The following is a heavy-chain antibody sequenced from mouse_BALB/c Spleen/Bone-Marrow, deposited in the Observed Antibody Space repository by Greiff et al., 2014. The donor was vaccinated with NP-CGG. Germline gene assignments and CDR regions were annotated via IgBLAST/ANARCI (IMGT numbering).Heavy chain of an antibody. V-gene: IGHV1-18*01. CDR1: GYSFTGYT. Sequence: VQLQQSGPELVKPGASMKISCKASGYSFTGYTMNWVKQSHGKNPEWIGLINPYNGGTIYNQKFKGKATLTVDKSSSTAYMELLSLTSEDSAVYYCARRDYGRYFDVWGAGTTVTVSS. CDR2: INPYNGGT. J-gene: IGHJ1*01. CDR3: ARRDYGRYFDV. D-gene: IGHD2-4*01.